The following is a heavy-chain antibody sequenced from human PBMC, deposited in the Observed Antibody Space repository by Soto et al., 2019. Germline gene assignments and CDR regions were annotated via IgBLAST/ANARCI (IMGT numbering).Heavy chain of an antibody. Sequence: GGSLRLSCAASGFTFSSYGMHWVRQAPGKGLEWVAVIWYDGTNKYYADSVKGRFTISRDNSKNTPFLQMNSLRAEDTAVYYCARFYSGSYYYFDYWGQGTLVTVSS. V-gene: IGHV3-33*01. D-gene: IGHD1-26*01. CDR1: GFTFSSYG. CDR3: ARFYSGSYYYFDY. J-gene: IGHJ4*02. CDR2: IWYDGTNK.